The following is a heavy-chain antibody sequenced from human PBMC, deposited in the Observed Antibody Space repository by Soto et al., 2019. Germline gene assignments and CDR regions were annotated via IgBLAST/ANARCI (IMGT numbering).Heavy chain of an antibody. CDR3: AKAPYSGSSFFDY. Sequence: GGSLRLSCAASGFTFSSYGMHWVRQAPSKGLEWVAVISYDGSNKYYADSVKGRFTISRDNSKNTLYLQMNSLRAEDTAVYYCAKAPYSGSSFFDYWGQGTLVTVSS. J-gene: IGHJ4*02. D-gene: IGHD1-26*01. V-gene: IGHV3-30*18. CDR1: GFTFSSYG. CDR2: ISYDGSNK.